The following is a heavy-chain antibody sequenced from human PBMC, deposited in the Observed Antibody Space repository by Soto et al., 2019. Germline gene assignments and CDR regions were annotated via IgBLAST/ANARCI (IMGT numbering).Heavy chain of an antibody. CDR2: IKSKTDGGTT. V-gene: IGHV3-15*01. CDR3: TTPSVVPAASTDYYYYYYMDV. D-gene: IGHD2-2*01. Sequence: EVQLVESGGGLVKPGGSLRLSCAASGFTFSNAWMSWVRQAPGKGLEWVGRIKSKTDGGTTDYAAPVKGRFTISRDDSKNTLYLQMNSLKTEDTAVYYCTTPSVVPAASTDYYYYYYMDVWGKGTTVTVSS. J-gene: IGHJ6*03. CDR1: GFTFSNAW.